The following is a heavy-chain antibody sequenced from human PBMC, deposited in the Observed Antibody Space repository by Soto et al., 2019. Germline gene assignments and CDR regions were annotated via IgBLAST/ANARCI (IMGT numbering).Heavy chain of an antibody. V-gene: IGHV4-30-4*01. CDR1: GGSISSCDYF. J-gene: IGHJ6*02. D-gene: IGHD3-9*01. Sequence: SETLSLTCTVSGGSISSCDYFWSWIRRSPGKGLEWIGYISSIGSTYYNPSLKSRVSVSRDTSKNQFSLKLSSVTTKDTAVYYCARGLVIRPYYYHGMDVWGQGTTVTVSS. CDR3: ARGLVIRPYYYHGMDV. CDR2: ISSIGST.